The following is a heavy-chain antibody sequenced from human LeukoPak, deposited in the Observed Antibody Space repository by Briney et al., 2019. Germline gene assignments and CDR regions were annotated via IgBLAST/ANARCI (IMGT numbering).Heavy chain of an antibody. CDR2: INLNPNSGDT. Sequence: GASVKVSCTASGYTFTGYYIHWVRHAPGQGLEWMGWINLNPNSGDTNYAEKFQGRVTLTRDTSISTAYMELSRLRSDDMAVYYCARGTYYYDSSGFYFDYWGQGTLVTVSS. V-gene: IGHV1-2*02. CDR3: ARGTYYYDSSGFYFDY. D-gene: IGHD3-22*01. CDR1: GYTFTGYY. J-gene: IGHJ4*02.